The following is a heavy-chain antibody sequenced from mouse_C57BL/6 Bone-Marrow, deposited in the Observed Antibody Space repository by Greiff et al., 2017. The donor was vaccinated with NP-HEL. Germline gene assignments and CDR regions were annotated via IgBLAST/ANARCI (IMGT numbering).Heavy chain of an antibody. CDR2: IYPGSGST. D-gene: IGHD3-2*02. Sequence: QVQLQQPGAELVKPGASVKMSCKASGYTFTSYWITWVKQRPGQGLEWIGDIYPGSGSTNYNEKFKSKATLTVDTSSSTAYMQLSSLTSEDSAVYYGARGGTAQATNDYWGQGTTLTVSS. V-gene: IGHV1-55*01. CDR1: GYTFTSYW. J-gene: IGHJ2*01. CDR3: ARGGTAQATNDY.